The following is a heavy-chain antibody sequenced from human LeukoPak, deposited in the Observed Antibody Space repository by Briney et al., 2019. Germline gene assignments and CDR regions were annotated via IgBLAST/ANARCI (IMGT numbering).Heavy chain of an antibody. D-gene: IGHD7-27*01. V-gene: IGHV4-59*01. J-gene: IGHJ4*02. Sequence: PSETLSLTCTVSGGSISSYYWSWIRQPPGKGLDWIGCIYYSGSTNYNPSLKSRVTISVDRSKNQFSLKLNSVTAADTAVYYCARDLGTGDRRVDYWGQGTLVTVSS. CDR2: IYYSGST. CDR3: ARDLGTGDRRVDY. CDR1: GGSISSYY.